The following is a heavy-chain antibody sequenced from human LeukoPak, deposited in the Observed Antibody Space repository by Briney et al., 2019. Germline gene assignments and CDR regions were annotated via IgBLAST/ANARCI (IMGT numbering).Heavy chain of an antibody. CDR1: GFTFSSSD. D-gene: IGHD5-24*01. V-gene: IGHV3-30*02. CDR3: ARDNSVRDEAWWFNP. J-gene: IGHJ5*02. CDR2: IRYDGNK. Sequence: GGSLRLSCAASGFTFSSSDMHWVRQAPGKGLEWVAFIRYDGNKYYADSVKGRLTITRDNSKNTLYLQMNSLRAEDTAVYYCARDNSVRDEAWWFNPWGQGTLVTVSS.